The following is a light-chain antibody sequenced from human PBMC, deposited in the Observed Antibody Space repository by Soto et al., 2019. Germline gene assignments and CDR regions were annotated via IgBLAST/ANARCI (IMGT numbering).Light chain of an antibody. CDR3: QEWDSALDQWI. CDR1: NIGSKR. V-gene: IGLV3-21*02. J-gene: IGLJ2*01. CDR2: DDR. Sequence: SYELTQPPSVSVAPGQTATITCGGSNIGSKRVHWYQQRPGQASVLVVYDDRDRPSGIPDRFPGSNSGNTATLTISRVEVGDEADYHCQEWDSALDQWIFGGGTKLTVL.